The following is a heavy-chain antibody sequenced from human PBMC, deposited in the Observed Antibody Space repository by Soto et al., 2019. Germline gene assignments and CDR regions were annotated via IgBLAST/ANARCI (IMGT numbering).Heavy chain of an antibody. Sequence: QVQVPQSGAEVKRPGASVKVSCWASGYPFTNFYIHWVRQAPGQGLEWMGIINPSGGSTAYAQKFLGRVTMARDTSTSTVYMEVSSLRSEDTAVYYCASADYDGSSGYDLDYWGQGTLVTVSS. CDR1: GYPFTNFY. V-gene: IGHV1-46*01. D-gene: IGHD3-22*01. J-gene: IGHJ4*02. CDR2: INPSGGST. CDR3: ASADYDGSSGYDLDY.